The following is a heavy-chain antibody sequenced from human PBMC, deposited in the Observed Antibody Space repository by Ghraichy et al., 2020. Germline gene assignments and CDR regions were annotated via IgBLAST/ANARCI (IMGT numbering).Heavy chain of an antibody. J-gene: IGHJ4*02. Sequence: ASVKVSCKASGYTFTSYGISWVRQAPGQGLEWMGWISAYNGNTNYAQKLQGRVTMTTDTSTSTAYMELRSLRSDDTAVYYCARDYHDILTGYLPVSDWGQGTLVTVSS. V-gene: IGHV1-18*01. CDR2: ISAYNGNT. CDR3: ARDYHDILTGYLPVSD. D-gene: IGHD3-9*01. CDR1: GYTFTSYG.